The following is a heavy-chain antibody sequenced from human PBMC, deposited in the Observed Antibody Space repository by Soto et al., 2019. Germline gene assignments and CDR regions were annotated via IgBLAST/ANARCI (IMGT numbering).Heavy chain of an antibody. CDR1: GFTFSNYG. CDR2: ISYDGSNQ. Sequence: GGSLRLSCVASGFTFSNYGMHWVRQAPGKGLEWVTIISYDGSNQNYADSVKGRFTISRDNSKNTLYLQMNSLRAEDTAVYYCAKGSSSWYYPHFDYWGQGTLVTVSS. CDR3: AKGSSSWYYPHFDY. J-gene: IGHJ4*02. V-gene: IGHV3-30*18. D-gene: IGHD6-13*01.